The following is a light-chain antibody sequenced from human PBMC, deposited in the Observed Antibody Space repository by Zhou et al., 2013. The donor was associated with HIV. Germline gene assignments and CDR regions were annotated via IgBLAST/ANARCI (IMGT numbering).Light chain of an antibody. CDR1: QSVSSTY. CDR2: GAS. J-gene: IGKJ2*01. CDR3: QQYGSSPPT. V-gene: IGKV3-20*01. Sequence: EIVLTQSPGTLSLSPGERATLSCRASQSVSSTYLAWYQQKPGQAPRLLMYGASSRATGIPDRFSGSASGTDFTLTISRLEPEDFAVYYCQQYGSSPPTFGQGTKLEIK.